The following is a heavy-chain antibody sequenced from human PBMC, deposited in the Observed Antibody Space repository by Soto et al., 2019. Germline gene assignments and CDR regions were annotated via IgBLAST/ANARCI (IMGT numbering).Heavy chain of an antibody. Sequence: QVQLVESGGGVVQPGRSLRLSCAASGFTFSSYAMHWVRQAPGKGLEWVAVISYDGSNKYYADSVKGRFTISRDNSMNTLDSHIHCVRAEDTAVYHWARAPRPIADCISTRWYWLPSFDPGGQGTLVTVS. V-gene: IGHV3-30-3*01. J-gene: IGHJ5*02. CDR2: ISYDGSNK. CDR3: ARAPRPIADCISTRWYWLPSFDP. D-gene: IGHD2-2*01. CDR1: GFTFSSYA.